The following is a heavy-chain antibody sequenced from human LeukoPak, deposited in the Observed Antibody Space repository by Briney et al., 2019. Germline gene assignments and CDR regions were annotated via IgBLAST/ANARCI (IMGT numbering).Heavy chain of an antibody. V-gene: IGHV4-39*07. CDR1: GGSISSSSYY. J-gene: IGHJ3*02. CDR3: ASRTDSALRAFDI. CDR2: ISHSGSS. D-gene: IGHD1-14*01. Sequence: SETLSLTCTVSGGSISSSSYYWGWIRQPPGKGLEWIGEISHSGSSNYNPSLKSRVTISVDKSKNQFSLKVNSVTAADTAVYYCASRTDSALRAFDIWGQGTMVTVSS.